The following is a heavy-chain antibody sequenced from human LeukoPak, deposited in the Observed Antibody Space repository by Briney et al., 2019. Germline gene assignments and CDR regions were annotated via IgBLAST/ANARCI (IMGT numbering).Heavy chain of an antibody. D-gene: IGHD1-14*01. CDR3: VRAAGGY. Sequence: GGSLRLSCVASGCTLRTYAMHWVRKAPGKGLEWVAVISSDGSKKFYSDSVKGQFTISRDNSKNTLYLQMDSLGTEATGVYFCVRAAGGYWGQGTLVPVSS. J-gene: IGHJ4*02. CDR2: ISSDGSKK. CDR1: GCTLRTYA. V-gene: IGHV3-30-3*01.